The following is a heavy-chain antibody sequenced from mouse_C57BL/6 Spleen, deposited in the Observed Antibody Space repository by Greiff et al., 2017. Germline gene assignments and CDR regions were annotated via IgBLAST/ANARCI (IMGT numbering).Heavy chain of an antibody. Sequence: VKLMESGPELVKPGASVKISCKASGYAFSSSWMNWVKQRPGKGLEWIGRIYPGDGDTNYNGKFKGKATLTADKSSSTAYMQLSSLTSEDSAVYVCARQGGATDWGQGTTLTVSS. J-gene: IGHJ2*01. CDR3: ARQGGATD. CDR2: IYPGDGDT. CDR1: GYAFSSSW. V-gene: IGHV1-82*01.